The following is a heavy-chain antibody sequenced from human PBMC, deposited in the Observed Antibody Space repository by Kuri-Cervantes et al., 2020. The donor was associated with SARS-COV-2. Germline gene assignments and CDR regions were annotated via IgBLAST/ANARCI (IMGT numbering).Heavy chain of an antibody. CDR1: GYTFKTYG. CDR2: INPNSGGT. D-gene: IGHD5-12*01. J-gene: IGHJ6*03. Sequence: ASVKVSCKASGYTFKTYGISWVRQAPGRGLEWMGWINPNSGGTNYAQKFQGRVTVTRDTSISTAYMELSRLRSDDTAVYYCAISGYDLAYYYYYYMDVWGRGTTVTVSS. CDR3: AISGYDLAYYYYYYMDV. V-gene: IGHV1-2*02.